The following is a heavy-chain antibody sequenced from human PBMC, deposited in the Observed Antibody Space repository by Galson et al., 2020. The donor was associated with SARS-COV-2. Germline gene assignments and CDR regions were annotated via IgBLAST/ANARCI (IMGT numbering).Heavy chain of an antibody. CDR3: AKDSWSVNTAMITGGGMDV. V-gene: IGHV3-23*01. J-gene: IGHJ6*02. CDR2: MSGSGDYT. Sequence: GESLKISCAASGFTFSNHAMAWVRQAPGRGLEWVSAMSGSGDYTFYADSVKGRFTISRDNSKNTLYLQMDSLRADDTAVYYCAKDSWSVNTAMITGGGMDVWGQGTTVTVSS. D-gene: IGHD5-18*01. CDR1: GFTFSNHA.